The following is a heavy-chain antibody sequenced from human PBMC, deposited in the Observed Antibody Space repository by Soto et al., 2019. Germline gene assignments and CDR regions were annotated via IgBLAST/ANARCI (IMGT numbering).Heavy chain of an antibody. CDR2: IIPIFGTA. J-gene: IGHJ6*02. Sequence: GASVKVSFKASGGTFSSYAISWLRQAPGQGLEWMGGIIPIFGTANYAQKFQGRVTITADESTSTAYMELSSLRSEDTAVYYCARLVFYDSSGYYYYYYGMDVWGQGTTVTVSS. V-gene: IGHV1-69*13. CDR3: ARLVFYDSSGYYYYYYGMDV. D-gene: IGHD3-22*01. CDR1: GGTFSSYA.